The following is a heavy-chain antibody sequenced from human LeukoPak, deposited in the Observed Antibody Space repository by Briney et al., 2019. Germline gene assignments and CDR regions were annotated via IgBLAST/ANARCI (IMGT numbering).Heavy chain of an antibody. CDR2: IYSGGST. Sequence: GGSLRLSCAASGFTVSSNYMSWVRQAPGKGLEWVSVIYSGGSTYYADSVKGRFTISRDNSKNTLYLQMNSLRAEDTAVYYCARERAIAAAGHFDYWGQGTLVTVSS. J-gene: IGHJ4*02. D-gene: IGHD6-13*01. CDR1: GFTVSSNY. V-gene: IGHV3-66*01. CDR3: ARERAIAAAGHFDY.